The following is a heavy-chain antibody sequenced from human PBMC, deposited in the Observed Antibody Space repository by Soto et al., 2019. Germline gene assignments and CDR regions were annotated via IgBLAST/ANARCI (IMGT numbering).Heavy chain of an antibody. V-gene: IGHV1-18*01. D-gene: IGHD5-12*01. Sequence: GASVKVSCKASGYTFTSFGISWVRQAPGQGLEWMGWISTDNGYTKYTQNLQGRVAMTTDTSTSTAYMELRSLRSDDTAVYYCARGIVTTIGDYWGQGTLVTVSS. CDR3: ARGIVTTIGDY. CDR1: GYTFTSFG. CDR2: ISTDNGYT. J-gene: IGHJ4*02.